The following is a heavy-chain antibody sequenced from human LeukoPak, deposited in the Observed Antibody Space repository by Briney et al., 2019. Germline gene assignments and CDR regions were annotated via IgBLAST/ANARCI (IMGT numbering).Heavy chain of an antibody. CDR2: INPNSGGT. CDR1: GYTFTGYY. V-gene: IGHV1-2*03. D-gene: IGHD3-22*01. CDR3: ARCSPGDSSNFYAVLQY. J-gene: IGHJ4*02. Sequence: LGASVKVSCKASGYTFTGYYMHWVRQAPGQGLEWMGWINPNSGGTNYAQKFQAKVTMTADKSTNTAYLEISSLTSDDTAVYYCARCSPGDSSNFYAVLQYWGQGTQVTVST.